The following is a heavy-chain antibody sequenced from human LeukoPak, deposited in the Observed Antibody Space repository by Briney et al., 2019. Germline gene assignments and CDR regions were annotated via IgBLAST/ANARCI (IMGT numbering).Heavy chain of an antibody. D-gene: IGHD4-23*01. CDR1: GYTFTSNY. CDR2: IHPRGGYT. J-gene: IGHJ4*02. Sequence: ASVKVSCKASGYTFTSNYFHWVRQAPGQGLEWLGMIHPRGGYTRFAQKFEGRITMTSDTSTSTVYVELRSLRFDDTAVYYCARDIFGLTVVTPQLAQLDYWGQGTLVTVSS. V-gene: IGHV1-46*01. CDR3: ARDIFGLTVVTPQLAQLDY.